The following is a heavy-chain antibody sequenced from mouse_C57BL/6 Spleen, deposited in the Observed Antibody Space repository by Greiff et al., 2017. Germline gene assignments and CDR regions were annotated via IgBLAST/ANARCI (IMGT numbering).Heavy chain of an antibody. Sequence: EVTVVESGGGLVQPGGSLSLSCAASGFTFTDYYMSWVRQPPGKALEWLGFIRNKANGYTTEYSASVKGRFTISRDNSQSILYLQMNALRAEDSATYYCARYAGGFAYWGQGTLVTVSA. CDR3: ARYAGGFAY. J-gene: IGHJ3*01. CDR2: IRNKANGYTT. CDR1: GFTFTDYY. V-gene: IGHV7-3*01.